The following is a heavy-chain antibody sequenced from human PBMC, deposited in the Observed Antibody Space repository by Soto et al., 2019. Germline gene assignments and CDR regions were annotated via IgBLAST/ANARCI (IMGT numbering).Heavy chain of an antibody. Sequence: EVQLVESGGGLVKPGGSLRLSGAASGLTSSSNSMNWVRQAPGKGLEWVSSISSGSDYIFYADSVKGRFTISRDNAKNSLFLQMNSLTAEDTAVYYCARSPVGDAFNVWGQGTVVTVSS. V-gene: IGHV3-21*01. CDR3: ARSPVGDAFNV. CDR2: ISSGSDYI. CDR1: GLTSSSNS. J-gene: IGHJ3*01.